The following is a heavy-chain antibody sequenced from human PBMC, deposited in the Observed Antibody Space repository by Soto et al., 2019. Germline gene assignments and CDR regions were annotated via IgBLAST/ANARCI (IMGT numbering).Heavy chain of an antibody. D-gene: IGHD6-13*01. V-gene: IGHV1-3*01. CDR1: GYTFTSYA. Sequence: ASVKVSCKASGYTFTSYAMHWVRQAPGQRLEWMGWINAGNGNTKYSQKFQGRVTITRDTSASTAYMELSSLRSEDTAVYYCARDLYSSSWGPYYYYGMDVWGQGPRSPSP. J-gene: IGHJ6*02. CDR2: INAGNGNT. CDR3: ARDLYSSSWGPYYYYGMDV.